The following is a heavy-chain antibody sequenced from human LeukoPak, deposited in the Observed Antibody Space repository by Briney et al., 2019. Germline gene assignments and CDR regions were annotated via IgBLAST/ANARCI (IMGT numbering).Heavy chain of an antibody. CDR1: GYTFTGYY. V-gene: IGHV1-2*02. J-gene: IGHJ4*02. CDR3: ARDHKGGYGDADY. CDR2: INPNSGGT. D-gene: IGHD4-17*01. Sequence: ASVKVSCKASGYTFTGYYMHWVRQAPGQGLEWKGWINPNSGGTNYAQKFQGRVTMTRDTSISTAYMELSRLRSDDTAVYYCARDHKGGYGDADYWGQGTLVTVSS.